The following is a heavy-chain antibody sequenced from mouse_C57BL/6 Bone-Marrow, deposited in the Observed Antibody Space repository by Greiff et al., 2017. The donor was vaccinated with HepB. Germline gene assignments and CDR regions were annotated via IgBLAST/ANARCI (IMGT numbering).Heavy chain of an antibody. V-gene: IGHV7-1*01. CDR2: SRNKANDYTT. Sequence: EVPLVDSGGGLVQSGRSLRLSCATSGFTFSDFYMEWVRQAPGQGLEWIAASRNKANDYTTEYSASVKGRFIVSRDTSPSSLYLQMNALTAEDTASYYCARDVYDGESWFADWGQGTLVTVSA. J-gene: IGHJ3*01. CDR1: GFTFSDFY. D-gene: IGHD2-3*01. CDR3: ARDVYDGESWFAD.